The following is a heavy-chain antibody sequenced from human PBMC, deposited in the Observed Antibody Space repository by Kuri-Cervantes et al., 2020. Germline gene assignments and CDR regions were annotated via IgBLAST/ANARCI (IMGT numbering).Heavy chain of an antibody. CDR2: IYTSGST. CDR1: GGSISSYY. D-gene: IGHD5-18*01. V-gene: IGHV4-4*08. Sequence: SETLSLTCTVSGGSISSYYWSWIRQPPGKGLEWIGRIYTSGSTNYNPSLKSRVTISVDTSKNQFSLKLSSVTAADTAVYYCARDSYSYGSNYYYYYGMDVWGQGTTVTVSS. CDR3: ARDSYSYGSNYYYYYGMDV. J-gene: IGHJ6*02.